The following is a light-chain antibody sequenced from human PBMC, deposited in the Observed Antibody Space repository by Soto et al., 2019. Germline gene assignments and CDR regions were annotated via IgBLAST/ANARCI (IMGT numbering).Light chain of an antibody. Sequence: EIVMTQSPATLSVSPGEGVTLSCRASQSMTTKLAWYQQKPGQAPRLLIHGAFTRATGIPARFSGSGFATDFTLTISSLEPEDFAVYYCQHRSIWPVSFGQGTRLEIK. J-gene: IGKJ5*01. V-gene: IGKV3-15*01. CDR2: GAF. CDR3: QHRSIWPVS. CDR1: QSMTTK.